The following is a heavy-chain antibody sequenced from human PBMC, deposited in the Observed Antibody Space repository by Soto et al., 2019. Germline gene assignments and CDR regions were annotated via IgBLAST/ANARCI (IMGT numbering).Heavy chain of an antibody. CDR3: ARSYQLPPGYYYYGMDV. D-gene: IGHD2-2*01. Sequence: ASETLSLTCAVSGGSISSSNWWSWVRQPPGKGLEWIGEIYHSGSTNYNPSLKSRVTISVDKSKNQFSLKLSSVTAADTAVYYCARSYQLPPGYYYYGMDVWGQGTTVTVSS. V-gene: IGHV4-4*02. CDR2: IYHSGST. J-gene: IGHJ6*02. CDR1: GGSISSSNW.